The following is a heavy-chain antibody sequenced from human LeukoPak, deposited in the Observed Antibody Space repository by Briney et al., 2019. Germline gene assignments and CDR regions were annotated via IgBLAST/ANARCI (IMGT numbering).Heavy chain of an antibody. D-gene: IGHD5-18*01. CDR2: MLDTVTT. Sequence: SETLSLTCTVSGGSMNSHYWSWIRQPPGKGLEWIGYMLDTVTTKDNPSLKSRFTLSADTSKNQFSLRLTSVTAADTAVYYCATIKRGNIYGYFDFWGQGVLVTVSS. CDR1: GGSMNSHY. CDR3: ATIKRGNIYGYFDF. V-gene: IGHV4-59*11. J-gene: IGHJ4*02.